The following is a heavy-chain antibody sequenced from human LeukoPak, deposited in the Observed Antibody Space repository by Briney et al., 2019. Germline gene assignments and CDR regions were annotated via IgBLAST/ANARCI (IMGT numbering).Heavy chain of an antibody. D-gene: IGHD2-2*01. Sequence: SQTLSLTCTVSGGSISSGGYYWSWIRQPAGKGLEWIGRIYTSGSTNYNPSLKSRVTISVDTSKNQFSLKLSSVTAADTAVYYCARGWGSTSHPDWFDPWGQGTLVTVSS. V-gene: IGHV4-61*02. CDR1: GGSISSGGYY. J-gene: IGHJ5*02. CDR3: ARGWGSTSHPDWFDP. CDR2: IYTSGST.